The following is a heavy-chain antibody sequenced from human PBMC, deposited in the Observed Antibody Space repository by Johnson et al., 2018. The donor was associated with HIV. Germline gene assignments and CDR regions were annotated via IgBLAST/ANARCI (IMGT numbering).Heavy chain of an antibody. V-gene: IGHV3-15*01. J-gene: IGHJ3*02. CDR2: IKSKTDGGTT. CDR1: GFTFTNAW. CDR3: TVRSSMILALTRRDQDI. Sequence: VQLVESGGGLVKPGGSLRLSCAASGFTFTNAWMSWLRQAPGKGLEWIGRIKSKTDGGTTDYAAPVKGGFTISRDDSKNTLYLQMNSLKTEDSAVYYCTVRSSMILALTRRDQDIWGQGTMVTVSS. D-gene: IGHD3-22*01.